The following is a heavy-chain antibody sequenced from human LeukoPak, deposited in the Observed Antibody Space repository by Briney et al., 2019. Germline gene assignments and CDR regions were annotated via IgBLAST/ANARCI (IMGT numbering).Heavy chain of an antibody. CDR1: GGTFSSYA. CDR2: IIPIFGTA. V-gene: IGHV1-69*13. J-gene: IGHJ6*04. D-gene: IGHD2-2*01. Sequence: GASVKVSCKASGGTFSSYAISWVRQAPGQGLEWMGGIIPIFGTANYAQKFQGRVTITADESTSTAYMELSSLRYEDTAVYYCASSRGCSSTSCYVGGGWYYYYGMDVWGKGTTVTVSS. CDR3: ASSRGCSSTSCYVGGGWYYYYGMDV.